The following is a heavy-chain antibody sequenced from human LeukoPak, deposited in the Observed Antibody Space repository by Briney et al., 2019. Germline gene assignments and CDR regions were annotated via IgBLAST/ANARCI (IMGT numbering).Heavy chain of an antibody. CDR2: ISSSCSSI. CDR3: ARVLLSWAGSVFDY. CDR1: GLTFSDYY. V-gene: IGHV3-11*01. D-gene: IGHD2/OR15-2a*01. Sequence: PGGSLRLPCAASGLTFSDYYMSWIRQAPGKGLEWVSYISSSCSSIYQAGSLKGRFVLSRDNANNALYLQLNSQRAEDTAGYYCARVLLSWAGSVFDYWGQGTLVSVPS. J-gene: IGHJ4*02.